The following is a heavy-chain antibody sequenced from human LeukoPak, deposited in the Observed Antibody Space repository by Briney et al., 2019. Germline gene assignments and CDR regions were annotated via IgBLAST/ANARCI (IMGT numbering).Heavy chain of an antibody. CDR1: GGSISSGGYY. D-gene: IGHD5-12*01. J-gene: IGHJ6*02. V-gene: IGHV4-61*08. Sequence: PSQTLSLTCTVSGGSISSGGYYWSWIRQHPGKGLEWIGYIHYSGSTNYNPSLKSRVTISVDRSKNQFSLRLSSVTAADTAVYYCARIWYSGYDFYGMDVWGQGTTVTVSS. CDR3: ARIWYSGYDFYGMDV. CDR2: IHYSGST.